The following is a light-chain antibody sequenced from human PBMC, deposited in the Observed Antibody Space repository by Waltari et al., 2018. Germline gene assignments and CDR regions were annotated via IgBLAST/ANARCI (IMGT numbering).Light chain of an antibody. CDR3: QQYDGSVLT. J-gene: IGKJ4*01. V-gene: IGKV3-20*01. Sequence: IVLTQSPDTLSLSPGERATLSCRASQSVSRISLVWLQQKPGQAPSLVIYGTSSRATGFPDRFSGSGAGTDFTLTISRLEPEDFAMYYCQQYDGSVLTFGGGTKVEL. CDR1: QSVSRIS. CDR2: GTS.